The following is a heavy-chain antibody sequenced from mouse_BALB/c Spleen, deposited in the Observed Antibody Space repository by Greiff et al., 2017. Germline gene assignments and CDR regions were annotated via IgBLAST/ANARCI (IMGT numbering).Heavy chain of an antibody. CDR1: GYTFTSYV. J-gene: IGHJ4*01. D-gene: IGHD1-2*01. CDR3: ARGELLRLYYAMDY. CDR2: INPYNDGT. Sequence: EVHLVESGPELVKPGASVKMSCKASGYTFTSYVMHWVKQKPGQGLEWIGYINPYNDGTKYNEKFKGKATLTSDKSSSTAYMELSSLTSEDSAVYYCARGELLRLYYAMDYWGQGTSVTVSS. V-gene: IGHV1-14*01.